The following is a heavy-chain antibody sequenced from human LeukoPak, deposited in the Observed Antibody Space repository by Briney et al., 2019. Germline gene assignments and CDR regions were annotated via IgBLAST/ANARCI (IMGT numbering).Heavy chain of an antibody. CDR3: ARALWSGLPHPSNELDY. Sequence: SETLSLTCTVSGGSISSGDYYWSWIRQPPGKGLEWIGYIYYSGSTYYNPSLKSRVTISVDTSKNQFSLKLSSVTAADTAVYYCARALWSGLPHPSNELDYWGQGTLVTVSS. CDR2: IYYSGST. V-gene: IGHV4-30-4*01. J-gene: IGHJ4*02. D-gene: IGHD3-3*01. CDR1: GGSISSGDYY.